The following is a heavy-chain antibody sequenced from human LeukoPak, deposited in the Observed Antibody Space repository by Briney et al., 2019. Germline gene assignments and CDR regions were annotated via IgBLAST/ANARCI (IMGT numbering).Heavy chain of an antibody. Sequence: GGSLRLSCTASGFAFSSYAMSWVRQAPGVGLEWVSAIDGGGGRTWHADSVRGRFTISRDNSKNTLFMQMISLRAEDTAVYYCAKDFYDSSGSRYDYWGQGTLVTVSS. CDR1: GFAFSSYA. D-gene: IGHD3-22*01. J-gene: IGHJ4*02. V-gene: IGHV3-23*01. CDR3: AKDFYDSSGSRYDY. CDR2: IDGGGGRT.